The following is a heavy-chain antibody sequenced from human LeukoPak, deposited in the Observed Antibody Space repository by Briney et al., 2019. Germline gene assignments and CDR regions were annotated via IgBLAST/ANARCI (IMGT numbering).Heavy chain of an antibody. CDR1: GGSISSYY. CDR3: ARLVGATLHFDY. CDR2: IYYSGST. D-gene: IGHD1-26*01. J-gene: IGHJ4*02. V-gene: IGHV4-59*01. Sequence: SETLSLTCTVSGGSISSYYWSWIRQPPGKGLEWIGYIYYSGSTNYNPSLKSRVTISVDTSKNQFSLKLSSVTAADMAVYYCARLVGATLHFDYWGQGTLITVSS.